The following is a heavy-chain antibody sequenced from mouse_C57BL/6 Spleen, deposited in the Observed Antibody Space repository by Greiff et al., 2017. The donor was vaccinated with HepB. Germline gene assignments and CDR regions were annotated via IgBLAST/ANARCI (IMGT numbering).Heavy chain of an antibody. CDR2: INPNNGGT. CDR1: GYAFTDYY. J-gene: IGHJ2*01. D-gene: IGHD2-4*01. CDR3: ARSSYDSIDY. Sequence: VQLQQSGPELVKPGASVKISCKASGYAFTDYYMNWVKQSHGKSLEWIGDINPNNGGTSYNQKFKGKATLTVDKSSSTAYMELRSLTSEDSAVYYCARSSYDSIDYWGQGTTLTVSS. V-gene: IGHV1-26*01.